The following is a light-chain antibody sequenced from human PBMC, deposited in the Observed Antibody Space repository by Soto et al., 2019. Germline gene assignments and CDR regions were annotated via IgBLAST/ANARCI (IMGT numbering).Light chain of an antibody. Sequence: NGFTQSPVKRSLSPGERATLSCRASQSVSSNLAWYQQKPGQAPRLLIYGASTRATGIPARFSGSGSGTEFTLTISSLQSEDFAVYNCKQYNNWLAFSPGTRLEIK. CDR1: QSVSSN. V-gene: IGKV3-15*01. J-gene: IGKJ5*01. CDR3: KQYNNWLA. CDR2: GAS.